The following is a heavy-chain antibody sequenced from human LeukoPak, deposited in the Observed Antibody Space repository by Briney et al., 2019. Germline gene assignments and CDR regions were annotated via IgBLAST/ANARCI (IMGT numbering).Heavy chain of an antibody. J-gene: IGHJ5*02. CDR1: GFTFSSYA. Sequence: GGSLRLSCAASGFTFSSYAMSWVRQAPGKGLVWVSRINSDGSSTSYADSVKGRFTISRDNAKNTLYLQMNSLRAEDTAVYYCARDPYYYDSSGYYRPSWGAWGQGTLVTVSS. CDR2: INSDGSST. D-gene: IGHD3-22*01. CDR3: ARDPYYYDSSGYYRPSWGA. V-gene: IGHV3-74*01.